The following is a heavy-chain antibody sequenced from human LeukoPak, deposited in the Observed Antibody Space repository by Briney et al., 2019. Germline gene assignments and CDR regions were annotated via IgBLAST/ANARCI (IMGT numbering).Heavy chain of an antibody. V-gene: IGHV3-21*01. CDR1: EFTFISYS. CDR3: ARDVGGDYRFDY. CDR2: ISSGSGYI. J-gene: IGHJ4*02. Sequence: GGSLRLSCAASEFTFISYSMNWVRQAPGKGLEWVSSISSGSGYIFYADSVKVRFTISRDNAKNSLYLQMHSLRAEDTAVYYCARDVGGDYRFDYSGQGTLVTVSS. D-gene: IGHD4-17*01.